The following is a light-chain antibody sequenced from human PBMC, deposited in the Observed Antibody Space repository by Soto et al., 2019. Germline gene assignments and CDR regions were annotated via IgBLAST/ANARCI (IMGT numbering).Light chain of an antibody. CDR3: QQYNNWPRT. CDR1: QGISND. J-gene: IGKJ1*01. V-gene: IGKV1-27*01. Sequence: DIQMTQSPSSLSASVGDRVTITCLASQGISNDLAWYQQKPGKVPKLLIYAASTLQSGVPSRFSGSGSGTEFTLTISSLQSEDFAVYYCQQYNNWPRTFGQGTKVDIK. CDR2: AAS.